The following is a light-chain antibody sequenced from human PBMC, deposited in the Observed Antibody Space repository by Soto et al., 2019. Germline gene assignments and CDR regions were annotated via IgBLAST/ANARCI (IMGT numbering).Light chain of an antibody. CDR1: QLFSSN. CDR2: GAS. CDR3: QQYGSSPGT. Sequence: EIVMTQSPATLSVSPGESVTLSCRASQLFSSNLAWYQRRPGQAPRLLIYGASSRATGIPDRFSGSGSGTDFTLTISGLEPEDFAVYYCQQYGSSPGTFGQGTKVDIK. J-gene: IGKJ1*01. V-gene: IGKV3-20*01.